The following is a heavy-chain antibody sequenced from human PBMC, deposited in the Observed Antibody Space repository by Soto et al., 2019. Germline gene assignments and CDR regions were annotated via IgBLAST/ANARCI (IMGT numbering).Heavy chain of an antibody. CDR3: ARPSIPAAGTFDYYGMDV. CDR1: GYSFTSYW. CDR2: IDPGDSYT. V-gene: IGHV5-10-1*01. D-gene: IGHD6-13*01. J-gene: IGHJ6*02. Sequence: HGESLKISCQGSGYSFTSYWISWVRQMPGIGLEWMGRIDPGDSYTNYSPSFQGHVTISVDKSISTAYLQWSSLKASDTAMYYCARPSIPAAGTFDYYGMDVWGQGTTVTVSS.